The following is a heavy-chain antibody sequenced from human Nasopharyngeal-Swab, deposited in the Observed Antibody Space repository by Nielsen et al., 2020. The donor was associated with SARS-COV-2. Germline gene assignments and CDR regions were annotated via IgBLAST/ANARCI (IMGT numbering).Heavy chain of an antibody. Sequence: SETLSLTCTVSGGSVSTPNLYWSWVRQPPGKGLEWIGSILYSGSPNYNPSLKSRVTISRDLSKNQFSLNLSSVTAADTAVYFCARGAYLASAYLGSGEWGRGTLVTVSS. CDR3: ARGAYLASAYLGSGE. V-gene: IGHV4-61*01. J-gene: IGHJ4*02. CDR2: ILYSGSP. D-gene: IGHD3-10*01. CDR1: GGSVSTPNLY.